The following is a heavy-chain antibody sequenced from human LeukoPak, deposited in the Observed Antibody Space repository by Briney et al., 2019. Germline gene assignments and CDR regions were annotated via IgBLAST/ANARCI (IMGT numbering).Heavy chain of an antibody. CDR2: IYHSGST. D-gene: IGHD3-22*01. CDR3: ARSGSGYSVDY. J-gene: IGHJ4*02. CDR1: GGPISSGGYS. Sequence: PSETLSLTCAVSGGPISSGGYSWSWIRQPPGKGLEWIGYIYHSGSTYYNPSLKSRVTISVDRSKNQFSLKLSSVTAADTAVYYCARSGSGYSVDYWGQGTLVTVSS. V-gene: IGHV4-30-2*01.